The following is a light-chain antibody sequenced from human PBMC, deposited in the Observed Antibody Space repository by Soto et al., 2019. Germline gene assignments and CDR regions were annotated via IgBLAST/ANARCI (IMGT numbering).Light chain of an antibody. CDR2: EVS. V-gene: IGLV2-14*01. CDR1: SSDVGGYNY. J-gene: IGLJ3*02. Sequence: HSALTQPASVSGSPGQSITISCTGTSSDVGGYNYVSWYQQHPGKAPKLMIYEVSNRPSGISNRFSGSKSGNTASLTISGLQAEDEADYYCSSYTSSNFWVFGEGTKVTVL. CDR3: SSYTSSNFWV.